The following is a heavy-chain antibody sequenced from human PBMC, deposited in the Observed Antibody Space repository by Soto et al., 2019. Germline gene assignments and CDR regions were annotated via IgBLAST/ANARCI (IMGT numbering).Heavy chain of an antibody. CDR2: IYYSGST. V-gene: IGHV4-59*01. Sequence: SETLSLTCTVSGGSISSYYWSWIRQPPGKGLEGIGYIYYSGSTNYNPSLKRRVTISVDTSQNQFSLKLSSVTAADTAVYFCARQVHPGYSSDSGPGTQVTVSS. CDR3: ARQVHPGYSSD. CDR1: GGSISSYY. J-gene: IGHJ4*02. D-gene: IGHD2-15*01.